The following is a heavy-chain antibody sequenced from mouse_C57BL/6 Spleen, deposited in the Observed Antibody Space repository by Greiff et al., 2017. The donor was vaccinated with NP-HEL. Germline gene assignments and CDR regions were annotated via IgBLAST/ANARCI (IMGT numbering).Heavy chain of an antibody. Sequence: VQLQQSGAELVKPGASVKLSCKASGYTFTEYTIHWVKQRSGQGLEWIGWFYPGSGSIKYNEKFKDKATLTADKSSSTVYMELSRLTSEDSAVYFCARHERALYDGYYEEVFDYWGQGTTLTVSS. CDR3: ARHERALYDGYYEEVFDY. D-gene: IGHD2-3*01. J-gene: IGHJ2*01. CDR1: GYTFTEYT. V-gene: IGHV1-62-2*01. CDR2: FYPGSGSI.